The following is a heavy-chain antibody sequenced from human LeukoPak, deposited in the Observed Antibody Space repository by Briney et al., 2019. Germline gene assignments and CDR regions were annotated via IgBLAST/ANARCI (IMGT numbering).Heavy chain of an antibody. V-gene: IGHV4-61*01. CDR2: IYYSGST. J-gene: IGHJ5*02. D-gene: IGHD6-13*01. Sequence: SETLSLTCTVSGGSVSSGSYYWSWIRQPPGKGLEWIGYIYYSGSTNYNPSLKSRVTISVDTSKDQFSLKLSSVTAADTAVYYCARRIAAAGWFDPWGQGTLVTVSS. CDR1: GGSVSSGSYY. CDR3: ARRIAAAGWFDP.